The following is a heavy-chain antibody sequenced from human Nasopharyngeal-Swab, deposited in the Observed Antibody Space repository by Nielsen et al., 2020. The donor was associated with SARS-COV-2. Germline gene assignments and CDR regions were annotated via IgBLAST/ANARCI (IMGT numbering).Heavy chain of an antibody. CDR2: ISSSSSTI. CDR1: GFTFSSHW. D-gene: IGHD3-22*01. J-gene: IGHJ4*02. CDR3: ARGGQGTYYYDSSGYYGEYYFDY. Sequence: GESLKISCEATGFTFSSHWMHWVRQAPGKGLEWVSHISSSSSTIYYADSVKGRFTITRDNAKNSLYLQMDSLRAEDTAVYYCARGGQGTYYYDSSGYYGEYYFDYWGQGTLVTVSS. V-gene: IGHV3-48*01.